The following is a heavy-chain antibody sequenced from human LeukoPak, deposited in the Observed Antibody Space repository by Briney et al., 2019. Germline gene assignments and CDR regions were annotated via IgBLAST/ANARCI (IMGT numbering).Heavy chain of an antibody. J-gene: IGHJ6*02. D-gene: IGHD2-2*01. V-gene: IGHV4-59*12. CDR3: ARRTSGYYYYGMDV. Sequence: SETLSLTCTVSGGSISSYYWSWIRQPPGKGLEWIGYIYYSGGTNYNPSLKSRVTISVDTSKNQFSLKLSSVTAADTAVYYCARRTSGYYYYGMDVWGQGTTVTVSS. CDR1: GGSISSYY. CDR2: IYYSGGT.